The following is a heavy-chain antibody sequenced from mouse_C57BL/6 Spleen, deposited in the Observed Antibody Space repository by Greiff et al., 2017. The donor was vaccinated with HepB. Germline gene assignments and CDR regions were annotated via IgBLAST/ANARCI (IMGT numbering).Heavy chain of an antibody. CDR1: GYTFTSYW. J-gene: IGHJ1*03. V-gene: IGHV1-59*01. CDR2: IDPSDSYT. D-gene: IGHD1-1*01. CDR3: ARDYYGSSAWYFDV. Sequence: QVQLQQPGAELVRPGTSVKLSCKASGYTFTSYWMHWVKQRPGQGLEWIGVIDPSDSYTNYNQKFKGKATLTVDTSSSTAYMQLSSLTSEDSAVYYCARDYYGSSAWYFDVWGTGTTVTVSS.